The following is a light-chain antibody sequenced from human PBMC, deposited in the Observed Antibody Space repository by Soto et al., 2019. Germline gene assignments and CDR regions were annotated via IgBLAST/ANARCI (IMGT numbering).Light chain of an antibody. Sequence: EIVMTQSPATLSVSPGESVTLSCRTSQSVSKNLAWYQQKPGQGPRLLIYGASTRATGIPARFTGSGSGTEYTLTISSLESEDYALYYCQQDNDVRTFGQGTKVEIK. CDR1: QSVSKN. V-gene: IGKV3-15*01. CDR2: GAS. J-gene: IGKJ1*01. CDR3: QQDNDVRT.